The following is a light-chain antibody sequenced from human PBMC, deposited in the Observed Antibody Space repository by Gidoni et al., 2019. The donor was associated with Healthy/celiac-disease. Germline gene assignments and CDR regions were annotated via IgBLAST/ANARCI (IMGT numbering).Light chain of an antibody. CDR1: QSISSY. CDR3: QQSYSTLGT. J-gene: IGKJ1*01. CDR2: AAS. V-gene: IGKV1-39*01. Sequence: DIQITQSPSSLSASVGDRVTITCRASQSISSYLNWYQQKPGKAPKLLIYAASSLQSGVPSRFSGRGSGTDFTLTISSLQPEDFATYYCQQSYSTLGTFGQGTKVEIK.